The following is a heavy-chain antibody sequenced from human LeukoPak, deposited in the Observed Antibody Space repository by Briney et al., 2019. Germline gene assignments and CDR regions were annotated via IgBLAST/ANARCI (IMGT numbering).Heavy chain of an antibody. CDR3: AREGAERIVDY. CDR2: INPNSGGT. Sequence: ASVKVSCKASGYTFTSYGISWVRQAPGQGLEWMGWINPNSGGTNYAQKFQGRVTMTRDTSISTAYMELSGLRSDDTAVYYCAREGAERIVDYWGQGTLVTVSS. V-gene: IGHV1-2*02. CDR1: GYTFTSYG. D-gene: IGHD1-26*01. J-gene: IGHJ4*02.